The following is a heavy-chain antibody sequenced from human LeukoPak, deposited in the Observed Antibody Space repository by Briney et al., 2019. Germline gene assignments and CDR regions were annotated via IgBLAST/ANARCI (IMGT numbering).Heavy chain of an antibody. Sequence: SETLSLTCAVYGGSFSGYYWSWIRQPPGKGLEWIGEINHSGSTNYNPSLKSRVTISVDTSKNQFSLKLSSVTAADTAVYYCARHKRGFVGWFDPWGQGTLVTVSS. CDR2: INHSGST. CDR3: ARHKRGFVGWFDP. J-gene: IGHJ5*02. D-gene: IGHD3-10*01. CDR1: GGSFSGYY. V-gene: IGHV4-34*01.